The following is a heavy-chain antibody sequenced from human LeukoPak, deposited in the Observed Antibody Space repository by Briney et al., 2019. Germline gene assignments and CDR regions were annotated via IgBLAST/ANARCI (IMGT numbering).Heavy chain of an antibody. CDR3: ARDLGPGQYYYYYIDV. CDR1: EFTFSSYW. Sequence: GGSLRLSCAASEFTFSSYWMSWVRQAPGKGLDWVANIKQDGSEKYYVDSVKGRFTISRDNAKNSLYLHMNSLRAEATAVYYCARDLGPGQYYYYYIDVWGKGTTVTVSS. V-gene: IGHV3-7*01. CDR2: IKQDGSEK. J-gene: IGHJ6*03.